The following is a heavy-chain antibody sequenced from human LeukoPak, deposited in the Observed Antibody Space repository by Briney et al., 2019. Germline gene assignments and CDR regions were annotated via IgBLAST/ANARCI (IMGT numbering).Heavy chain of an antibody. CDR3: AKESVADPYYYYGMDV. D-gene: IGHD6-19*01. Sequence: PGGSLRLSCAASGFTFDDYAMHWVRQAPGKGLEWVSGISWNRGSIGYADSVKGRFTISRDNAKNSLYLQMNSLRAEDTALYYCAKESVADPYYYYGMDVWGQGTTVTVSS. J-gene: IGHJ6*02. V-gene: IGHV3-9*01. CDR1: GFTFDDYA. CDR2: ISWNRGSI.